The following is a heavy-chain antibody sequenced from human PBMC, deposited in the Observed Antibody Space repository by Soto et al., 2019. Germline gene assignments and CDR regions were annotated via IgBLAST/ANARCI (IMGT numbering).Heavy chain of an antibody. J-gene: IGHJ4*02. D-gene: IGHD3-9*01. CDR1: GFTFSIYS. V-gene: IGHV3-21*01. CDR2: ISSSSSYI. CDR3: AREDILGVRSFDY. Sequence: GGSLRLSCAASGFTFSIYSMNWVRQAPGKGLEWVSSISSSSSYIYYADSVKGRFTISRDNARNSQYLQMNSLRDEDTAVYYCAREDILGVRSFDYWGQGTLVTVSS.